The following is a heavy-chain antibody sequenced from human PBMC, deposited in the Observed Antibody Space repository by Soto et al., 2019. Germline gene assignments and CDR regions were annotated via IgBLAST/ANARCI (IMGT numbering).Heavy chain of an antibody. V-gene: IGHV4-61*01. CDR2: IYYSGST. J-gene: IGHJ6*02. D-gene: IGHD6-19*01. CDR1: GCSVSSRSYY. CDR3: ARGTEGWYQGRYYYGMDV. Sequence: PLEIPALTGTVPGCSVSSRSYYWSFIREPPGKGLEGIGYIYYSGSTNYNPPLKSRVTISVDTSKNQFSLKLSSVTAADTAVYYCARGTEGWYQGRYYYGMDVWGQGTTVTVSS.